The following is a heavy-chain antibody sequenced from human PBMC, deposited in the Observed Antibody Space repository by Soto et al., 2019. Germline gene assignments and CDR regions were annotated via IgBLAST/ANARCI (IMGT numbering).Heavy chain of an antibody. D-gene: IGHD4-17*01. CDR3: ARMNVDSYQFYYAMDV. V-gene: IGHV2-26*01. J-gene: IGHJ6*02. Sequence: SGPTLVNPTETLTLTCTVSGFSLTTGKMGVSWIRQPPGKALEWLAHIFSDNERSYSTSLQGRLTISKDTSGSQVVLSMTNVDPVDTATYYCARMNVDSYQFYYAMDVWGQGTTITVSS. CDR2: IFSDNER. CDR1: GFSLTTGKMG.